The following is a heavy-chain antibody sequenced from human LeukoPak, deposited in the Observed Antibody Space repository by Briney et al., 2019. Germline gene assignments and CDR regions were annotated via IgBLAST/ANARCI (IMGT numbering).Heavy chain of an antibody. CDR2: IYYSGST. V-gene: IGHV4-38-2*02. D-gene: IGHD5-12*01. J-gene: IGHJ4*02. Sequence: SETLSLTCTVSGYSISSGYYWGWIRQPPGKGLEWIGSIYYSGSTYYNPSLKSRVTISVDTSKNQFSLKLSSVTAADTAVYYCARLGTTADYWGQGTLVTVSS. CDR3: ARLGTTADY. CDR1: GYSISSGYY.